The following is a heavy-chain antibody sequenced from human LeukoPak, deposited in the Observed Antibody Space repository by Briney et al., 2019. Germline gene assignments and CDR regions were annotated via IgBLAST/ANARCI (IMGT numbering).Heavy chain of an antibody. D-gene: IGHD1-26*01. CDR2: IKSKSDGGTT. V-gene: IGHV3-15*01. CDR1: GFTVSKAW. J-gene: IGHJ4*02. CDR3: ARSPTRSLRVGEFDF. Sequence: GGSLRLSCAASGFTVSKAWMSWVRQAPGKGLEWVGRIKSKSDGGTTDHAAPVKGRFTISRDDSKNTLNLQMNSLRAGDTAVYYCARSPTRSLRVGEFDFWGQGTLVTVSS.